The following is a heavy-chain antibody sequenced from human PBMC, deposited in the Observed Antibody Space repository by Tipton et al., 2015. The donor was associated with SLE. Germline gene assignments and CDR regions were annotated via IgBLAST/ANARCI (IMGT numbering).Heavy chain of an antibody. J-gene: IGHJ4*02. V-gene: IGHV4-39*01. D-gene: IGHD3-3*01. CDR2: IYYSGST. CDR1: GGSISSSSYY. Sequence: TLSLTCTVSGGSISSSSYYWGWIRQPPGKGLEWIGSIYYSGSTYYNPSLKSRVTISVDTSKNRFSLKLSSVTAADTAVYYCARQGEYDFWSGYPFDYWGQGTLVTVSS. CDR3: ARQGEYDFWSGYPFDY.